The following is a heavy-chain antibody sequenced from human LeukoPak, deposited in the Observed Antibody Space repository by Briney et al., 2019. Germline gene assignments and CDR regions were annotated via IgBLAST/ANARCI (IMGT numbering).Heavy chain of an antibody. CDR2: ISYDGSNK. V-gene: IGHV3-30*18. CDR3: AKDYTPYDSSGYADY. Sequence: GGSLRLSCAAFGFTFSSYGMHWVRQAPGKGLEWVAVISYDGSNKYYADSVKGRFTISRDNSKNTLYLQMNSLRAEDTAVYYCAKDYTPYDSSGYADYWGQGTLVTVSS. D-gene: IGHD3-22*01. J-gene: IGHJ4*02. CDR1: GFTFSSYG.